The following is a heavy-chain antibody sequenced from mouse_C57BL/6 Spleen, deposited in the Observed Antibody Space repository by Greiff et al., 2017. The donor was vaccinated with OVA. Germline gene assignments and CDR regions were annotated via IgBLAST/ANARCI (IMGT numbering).Heavy chain of an antibody. CDR1: GYTFTSYW. CDR2: IDPSDSYP. J-gene: IGHJ1*03. Sequence: QVQLQQPGAELVMPGASVKLSCKASGYTFTSYWMHWVKQRPGQGLEWIGEIDPSDSYPNYNQKFKGKSTLTVDKSSSTAYMQLSSLTSEDSAVYYCASHYYGSSGYFDVWGTGTTVTVSS. CDR3: ASHYYGSSGYFDV. V-gene: IGHV1-69*01. D-gene: IGHD1-1*01.